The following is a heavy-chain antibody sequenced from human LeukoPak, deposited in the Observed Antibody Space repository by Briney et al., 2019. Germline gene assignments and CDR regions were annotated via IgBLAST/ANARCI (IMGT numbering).Heavy chain of an antibody. Sequence: PSETLSLTCTVSGYSISSGYYWGWIRQPPGKGLEWIGSIYYSGSTYYNPSLKSRVTISVDMSKNQFSLKLSSVTAADTAVYYCARVRGYSYGSSWVGWFDPWGQGTLVTVSS. CDR1: GYSISSGYY. CDR3: ARVRGYSYGSSWVGWFDP. V-gene: IGHV4-38-2*02. J-gene: IGHJ5*02. D-gene: IGHD5-18*01. CDR2: IYYSGST.